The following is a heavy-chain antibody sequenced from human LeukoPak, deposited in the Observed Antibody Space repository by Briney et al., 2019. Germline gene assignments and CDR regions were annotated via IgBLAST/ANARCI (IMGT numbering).Heavy chain of an antibody. CDR2: INHSGST. V-gene: IGHV4-34*01. CDR3: ASDYYDSSGLGY. D-gene: IGHD3-22*01. CDR1: GGSFSGYY. Sequence: SETLSLTCAVYGGSFSGYYWSWIRQPPGKGLEWIGEINHSGSTNYNPSLKSRVTISVDTSKNQFSLKLSSVTAADTAVYYCASDYYDSSGLGYWGQGTLVTVSS. J-gene: IGHJ4*02.